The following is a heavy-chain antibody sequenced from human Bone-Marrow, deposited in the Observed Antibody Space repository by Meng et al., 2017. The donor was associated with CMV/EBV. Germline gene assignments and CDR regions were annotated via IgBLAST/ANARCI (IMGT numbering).Heavy chain of an antibody. Sequence: KVSCKGSGYSFTSYWIGWVRQMPGKGLEWMGIIYPGDSDTRYSPSFQGQVTISADKSINTAFLQWSSLKASDTAMYYCARAIVGANDAFDIWGRGTMVTVSS. CDR3: ARAIVGANDAFDI. D-gene: IGHD1-26*01. V-gene: IGHV5-51*01. J-gene: IGHJ3*02. CDR1: GYSFTSYW. CDR2: IYPGDSDT.